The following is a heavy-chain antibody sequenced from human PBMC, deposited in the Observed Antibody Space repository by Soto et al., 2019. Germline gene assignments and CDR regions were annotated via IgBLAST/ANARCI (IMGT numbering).Heavy chain of an antibody. V-gene: IGHV3-30*18. J-gene: IGHJ4*02. CDR3: AKLADYDSSGYDN. CDR1: GFTFSSYG. Sequence: ESGGGVVQPGRSLRLSCAASGFTFSSYGMHWVRQAPGKGLEWVAVISYDGSNKYYADSVKGRFTISRDNSKNTLYLQMNSLRAEDTAVYYCAKLADYDSSGYDNWGQGTLVTVSS. CDR2: ISYDGSNK. D-gene: IGHD3-22*01.